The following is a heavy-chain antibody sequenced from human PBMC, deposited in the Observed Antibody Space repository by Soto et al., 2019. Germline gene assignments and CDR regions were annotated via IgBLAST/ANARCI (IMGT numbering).Heavy chain of an antibody. CDR3: ARERDVARSFDWTPCALDI. V-gene: IGHV3-21*01. J-gene: IGHJ3*02. D-gene: IGHD3-9*01. CDR1: GFIFSTYT. CDR2: ISSSSSSI. Sequence: GGSLRLSCAGSGFIFSTYTIHWVRQAPGKGLEWVSSISSSSSSIYNADSVKGRFTISRDNAKKSLYLQMNSLTAEDTAVYYCARERDVARSFDWTPCALDIWGQGTVVTVSS.